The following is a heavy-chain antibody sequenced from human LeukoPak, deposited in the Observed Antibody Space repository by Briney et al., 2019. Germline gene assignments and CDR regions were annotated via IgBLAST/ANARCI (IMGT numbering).Heavy chain of an antibody. CDR2: IYSGGST. CDR3: ARDRIGGRGYSSSR. J-gene: IGHJ4*02. Sequence: PGGSLRLSCAASGFTVSSNYMSWVRQPPGKGLEWVSVIYSGGSTYYADSVKGRFTISRDNSKNTLYLQMNSLRAEDTAVYYCARDRIGGRGYSSSRWGQGTLVTVSS. D-gene: IGHD6-13*01. CDR1: GFTVSSNY. V-gene: IGHV3-66*01.